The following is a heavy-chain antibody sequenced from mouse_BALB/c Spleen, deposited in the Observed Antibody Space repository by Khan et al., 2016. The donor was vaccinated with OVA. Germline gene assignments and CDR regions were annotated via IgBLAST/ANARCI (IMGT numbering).Heavy chain of an antibody. CDR1: GYTFTNYV. D-gene: IGHD1-1*01. CDR3: ARGGRGCYANSPPPTMDY. V-gene: IGHV1S136*01. J-gene: IGHJ4*01. Sequence: EVELVESGPELVKPGASVKMSCKASGYTFTNYVMHWVKQKPGQGLEWLGYINPYNDGTKYNEKFKGKATLTSDKSSSTAYMELSRLTSEDSAVFYCARGGRGCYANSPPPTMDYWGQGTSVTVSA. CDR2: INPYNDGT.